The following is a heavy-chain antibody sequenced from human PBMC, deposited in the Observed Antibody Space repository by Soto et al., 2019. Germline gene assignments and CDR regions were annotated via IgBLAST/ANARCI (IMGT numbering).Heavy chain of an antibody. D-gene: IGHD1-20*01. Sequence: SMRHRRAGAGGKFIYPGGSCVLQAKGKGLEWGGHVKSKTHGGTTDYAEPVKGRFAISRDDSNNMVYLQMNSLKIEDTAVVVLTTNSYGGITIVRSDSWGLGTRVTV. CDR3: TTNSYGGITIVRSDS. V-gene: IGHV3-15*01. CDR1: GGKFIYPG. CDR2: VKSKTHGGTT. J-gene: IGHJ4*01.